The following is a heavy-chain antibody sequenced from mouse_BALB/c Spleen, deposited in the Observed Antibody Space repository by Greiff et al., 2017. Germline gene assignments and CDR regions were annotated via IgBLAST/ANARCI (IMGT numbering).Heavy chain of an antibody. CDR1: GYAFSSSW. D-gene: IGHD2-14*01. V-gene: IGHV1-82*01. CDR3: SRVTYDDAMDY. Sequence: QVQLQQSGPELVKPGASVKISCKASGYAFSSSWMNWVKQRPGQGLEWIGRIYPGDGNTNYNRKFKGKATMTADKSSSTAYMQLSSLTSVDSSVFFCSRVTYDDAMDYWGQGTSVTVSS. CDR2: IYPGDGNT. J-gene: IGHJ4*01.